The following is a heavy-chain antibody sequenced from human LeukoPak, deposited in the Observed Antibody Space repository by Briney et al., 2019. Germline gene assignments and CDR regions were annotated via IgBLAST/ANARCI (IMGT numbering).Heavy chain of an antibody. V-gene: IGHV3-7*01. D-gene: IGHD6-19*01. CDR1: GFTFSNYW. Sequence: TGGSLRLSCAASGFTFSNYWMHWVRQAPGKGLEWVANIKQDGSEKYYVDSVKGRFTISRDNAKNSLYLQMNSLRTEDTAVYYCARGLAVDYWGQGTLVTVSS. CDR3: ARGLAVDY. CDR2: IKQDGSEK. J-gene: IGHJ4*02.